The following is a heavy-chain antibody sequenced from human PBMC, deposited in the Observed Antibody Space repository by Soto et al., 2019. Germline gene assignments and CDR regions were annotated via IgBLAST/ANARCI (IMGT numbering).Heavy chain of an antibody. CDR2: ISAYNGNT. CDR3: ARATHQQLDSDY. J-gene: IGHJ4*02. D-gene: IGHD6-13*01. V-gene: IGHV1-18*01. CDR1: GYTFTSYG. Sequence: VASVKVSCNASGYTFTSYGISWVRQAPGQGLEWMGWISAYNGNTNYAQKLQGRVTMTTDTSTSTAYMELRSLRSDDTAVYYCARATHQQLDSDYWGQGTLVTVSS.